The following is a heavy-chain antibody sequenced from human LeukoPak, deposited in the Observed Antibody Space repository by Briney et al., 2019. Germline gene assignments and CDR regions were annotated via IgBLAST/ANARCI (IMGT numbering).Heavy chain of an antibody. D-gene: IGHD6-6*01. CDR3: ASVPLSSSLQPGAFDI. Sequence: SETLSLTCTVSGGSISSYYWSWIRQPPGKGLEWIGYIYYSGSTNYNPSPKSRVTISVDTSKNQFSLKLSSVTAADTAVYYCASVPLSSSLQPGAFDIWGQGTMVTVSS. J-gene: IGHJ3*02. CDR1: GGSISSYY. CDR2: IYYSGST. V-gene: IGHV4-59*08.